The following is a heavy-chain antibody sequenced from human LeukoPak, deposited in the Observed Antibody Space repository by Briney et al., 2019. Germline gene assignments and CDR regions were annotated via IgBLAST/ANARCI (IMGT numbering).Heavy chain of an antibody. D-gene: IGHD3-10*01. CDR3: AKDVVDFGSGSYVEGFDY. CDR2: ISYDGSNK. Sequence: GGSLRLSCAASGFTFSSYGMHWVHQAPGKGLEWVAVISYDGSNKYYADSVKGRFTISRDNSKNTLYLQMNSLRAEGTAVYYCAKDVVDFGSGSYVEGFDYWGQGTLVTVSS. V-gene: IGHV3-30*18. J-gene: IGHJ4*02. CDR1: GFTFSSYG.